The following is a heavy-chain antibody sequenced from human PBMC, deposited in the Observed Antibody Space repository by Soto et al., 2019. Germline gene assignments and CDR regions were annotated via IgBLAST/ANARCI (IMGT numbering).Heavy chain of an antibody. V-gene: IGHV3-74*01. CDR3: ARLLGGSGSFIDY. Sequence: EVQLVESGGGLVQPGGSQRLSCAASGFIFSGYWMHWVRRAPGKGLVWVSRINSDGSSTSYADSVKGRFTISRDNAKNTMFLEMKSLRVEDTAVYYWARLLGGSGSFIDYWGQGTLVTVSS. J-gene: IGHJ4*02. D-gene: IGHD3-10*01. CDR2: INSDGSST. CDR1: GFIFSGYW.